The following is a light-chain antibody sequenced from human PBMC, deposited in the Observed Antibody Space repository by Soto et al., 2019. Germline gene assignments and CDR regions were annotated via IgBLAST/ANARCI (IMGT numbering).Light chain of an antibody. Sequence: IVFTQPPGTRSLPPGDRATLSCSASQSFSSHFLAWYQQKPGQAPRLLIHGTSSRATGILDRFSGSGSGTEFTRTINSLEPEDFAVYYCQHFGSLLRTFGQGTKVDIK. CDR2: GTS. J-gene: IGKJ1*01. V-gene: IGKV3-20*01. CDR3: QHFGSLLRT. CDR1: QSFSSHF.